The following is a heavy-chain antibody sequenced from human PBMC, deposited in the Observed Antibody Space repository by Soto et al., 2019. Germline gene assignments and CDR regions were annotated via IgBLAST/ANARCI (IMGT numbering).Heavy chain of an antibody. Sequence: GGSLILSCAASGFTFSSYSMNWVRQAPGKGLEWVSYISSSSSTIYYADSVKGRFTISRDNAKNSLYLQMNSLRDEDTAVYYCARQESTQQLVLLGDAFDIWGQGTMVTVSS. CDR1: GFTFSSYS. CDR3: ARQESTQQLVLLGDAFDI. V-gene: IGHV3-48*02. CDR2: ISSSSSTI. D-gene: IGHD6-13*01. J-gene: IGHJ3*02.